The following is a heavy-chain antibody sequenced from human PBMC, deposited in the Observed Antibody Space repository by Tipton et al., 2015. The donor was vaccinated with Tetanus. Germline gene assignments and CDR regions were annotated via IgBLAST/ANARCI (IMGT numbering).Heavy chain of an antibody. V-gene: IGHV4-59*01. CDR2: VYYTGST. D-gene: IGHD3-10*01. CDR1: GGSFSDFY. Sequence: LRLSCAVSGGSFSDFYWSWIRQPPGKGLEWIGYVYYTGSTDYNPSLKSRVTISVDTSKSQFSLRLTSVTAADTAVYYCARSKLLWFGESLSGFDSWGQGTLVTVSA. J-gene: IGHJ4*02. CDR3: ARSKLLWFGESLSGFDS.